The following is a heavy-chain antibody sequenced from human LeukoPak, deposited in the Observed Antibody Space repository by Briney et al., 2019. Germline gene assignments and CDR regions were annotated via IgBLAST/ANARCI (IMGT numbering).Heavy chain of an antibody. J-gene: IGHJ4*02. V-gene: IGHV3-21*03. Sequence: GGSLRLSCAASGFTFSSYSMNWVRQAPGKGLEWVSSISSSSSYIYYADSVKGRFTISRDDAKTMVYLQMNSLKTENTAVYYCTTVHGGDGRGGYFDYWGPGTLVTVSS. CDR3: TTVHGGDGRGGYFDY. CDR2: ISSSSSYI. D-gene: IGHD2-21*02. CDR1: GFTFSSYS.